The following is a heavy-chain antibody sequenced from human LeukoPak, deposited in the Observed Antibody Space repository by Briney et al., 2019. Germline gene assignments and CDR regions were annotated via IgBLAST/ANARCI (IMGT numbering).Heavy chain of an antibody. CDR2: INAGNGNT. V-gene: IGHV1-3*01. D-gene: IGHD2-8*02. J-gene: IGHJ6*02. CDR1: GYTFTSYA. CDR3: AREMERTPSWVVYGYYYYGMDV. Sequence: ASVKVSCKASGYTFTSYAMHWVRQAPGQRLEWMGWINAGNGNTKYSQKFQGRVTITRDTSASTAYMELSSLRSEDTAVYYCAREMERTPSWVVYGYYYYGMDVWGQGTTVTVSS.